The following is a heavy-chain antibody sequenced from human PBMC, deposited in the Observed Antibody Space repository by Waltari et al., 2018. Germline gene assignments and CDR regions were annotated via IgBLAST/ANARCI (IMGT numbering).Heavy chain of an antibody. V-gene: IGHV1-69*12. CDR3: ARLMTQYYYYMDV. J-gene: IGHJ6*03. CDR1: GGTFSSYA. Sequence: QVQLVQSGAEVKKPGSSVKVSCQASGGTFSSYAIIWVRQAPGQGLEWMGGIIPIFGTANYAQKFQGRVTITADESTSTAYMELSSLRSEDTAVYYCARLMTQYYYYMDVWGKGTTVTVSS. D-gene: IGHD2-21*02. CDR2: IIPIFGTA.